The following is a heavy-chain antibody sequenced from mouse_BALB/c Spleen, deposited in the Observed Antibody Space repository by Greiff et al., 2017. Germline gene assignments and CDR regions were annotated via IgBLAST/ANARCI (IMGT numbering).Heavy chain of an antibody. D-gene: IGHD1-2*01. V-gene: IGHV1-82*01. CDR1: GYAFSSSW. Sequence: QVQLQQSGPELVKPGASVKISCKASGYAFSSSWMNWVKQRPGQGLEWIGRIYPGDGDTNYNGKFKGKATLTADKSSSTAYMQLSSLTSVDSAVYFCAREGYGFYAMDYWGQGTSVTVSS. CDR2: IYPGDGDT. J-gene: IGHJ4*01. CDR3: AREGYGFYAMDY.